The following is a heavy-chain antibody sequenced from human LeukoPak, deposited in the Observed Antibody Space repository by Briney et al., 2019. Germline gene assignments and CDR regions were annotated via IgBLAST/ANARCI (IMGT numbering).Heavy chain of an antibody. D-gene: IGHD6-13*01. Sequence: RGSLRLSCAASGFTVSSNYMSWVRQAPGKGLEWVSLIYTGGSTSYADSVKGRFTISRDNSKNTLYLQMNSLRAEDTAVYYCAREAAGYHYYYGMDVWGQGTTVTVSS. CDR1: GFTVSSNY. CDR3: AREAAGYHYYYGMDV. CDR2: IYTGGST. V-gene: IGHV3-53*01. J-gene: IGHJ6*02.